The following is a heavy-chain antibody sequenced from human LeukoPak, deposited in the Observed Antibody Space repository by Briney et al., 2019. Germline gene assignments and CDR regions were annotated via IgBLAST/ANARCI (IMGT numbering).Heavy chain of an antibody. CDR1: GFTFSSYW. CDR3: ARGYGGGDWFDP. Sequence: SGGSLRLSCAASGFTFSSYWMSWVRQAPGKGLEWVANIKQDGSEKYYVDSVKGRFTISRDNAKNSLYLQMNSLRAEDTALCYCARGYGGGDWFDPWGQGTLVTVSS. V-gene: IGHV3-7*03. CDR2: IKQDGSEK. D-gene: IGHD4-23*01. J-gene: IGHJ5*02.